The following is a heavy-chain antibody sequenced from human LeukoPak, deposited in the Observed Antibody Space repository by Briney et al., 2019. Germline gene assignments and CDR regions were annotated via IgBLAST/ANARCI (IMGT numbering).Heavy chain of an antibody. CDR2: IRYDGSNK. V-gene: IGHV3-30*02. J-gene: IGHJ4*02. D-gene: IGHD5-18*01. Sequence: PGGSLRLSCAASGFTFGSYGMHWVRQAPGKGLEWVAFIRYDGSNKYYADSVKGRFTISRDNSKNTLYLQMNSLRAEDTAVYYCAKGVTTRRWLPRDYFDYWGQGTLVTVSS. CDR1: GFTFGSYG. CDR3: AKGVTTRRWLPRDYFDY.